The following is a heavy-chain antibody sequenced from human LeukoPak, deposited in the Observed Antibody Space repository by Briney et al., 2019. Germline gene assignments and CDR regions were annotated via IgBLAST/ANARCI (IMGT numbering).Heavy chain of an antibody. Sequence: SETLSLTCAVYGGSFSGYYWSWIRQPPGKGLEWIGEINHSGSTNYNPSLKSRVTISVDTSKNQFSLKLSSVAAADTAVYSCAGFTFFRGVITFDYWGQGTLVTVSS. D-gene: IGHD3-10*01. CDR2: INHSGST. J-gene: IGHJ4*02. V-gene: IGHV4-34*01. CDR3: AGFTFFRGVITFDY. CDR1: GGSFSGYY.